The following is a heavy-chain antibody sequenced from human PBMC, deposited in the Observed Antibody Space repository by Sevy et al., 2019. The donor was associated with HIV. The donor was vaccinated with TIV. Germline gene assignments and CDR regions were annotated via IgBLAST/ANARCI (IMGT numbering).Heavy chain of an antibody. CDR1: GFTFSNAW. CDR3: TTDPTVTTNYYYGMDV. V-gene: IGHV3-15*01. CDR2: IKSKTDGGTT. J-gene: IGHJ6*02. D-gene: IGHD4-17*01. Sequence: GGSLRLSCAASGFTFSNAWMSWVRQAPGKGLEWVGRIKSKTDGGTTDYAAPGKGRFTISRDDSKNTRYLQINSLKTEDTAVYYCTTDPTVTTNYYYGMDVWGQGTTVTVSS.